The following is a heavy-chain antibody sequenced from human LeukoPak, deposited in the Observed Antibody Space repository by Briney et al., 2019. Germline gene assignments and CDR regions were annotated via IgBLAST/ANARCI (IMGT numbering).Heavy chain of an antibody. CDR2: IKQDGSEK. Sequence: GGSLRLSCAASGFTFSSYEMNWVRQAPGKGLEWVANIKQDGSEKYYVGSVKGRFTISRDNAKNSLYLQMNSLRAEDTAVYYCAREGVDTAMVDYWGQGTLVTVSS. D-gene: IGHD5-18*01. CDR3: AREGVDTAMVDY. CDR1: GFTFSSYE. V-gene: IGHV3-7*01. J-gene: IGHJ4*02.